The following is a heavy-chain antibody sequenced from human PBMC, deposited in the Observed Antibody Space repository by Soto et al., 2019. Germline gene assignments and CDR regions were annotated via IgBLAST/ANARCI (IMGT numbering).Heavy chain of an antibody. D-gene: IGHD6-19*01. J-gene: IGHJ5*02. Sequence: GGSVKVSCQAFGGTFSSYAIRWVRPAPGKAFGWMVGIIPFFGTANYALKFQGRVTITADESTSTAYMELSSLRSEDTAVYYCVRDESLRAVAGRGSFDPWGQGTLVTVSS. CDR1: GGTFSSYA. V-gene: IGHV1-69*13. CDR3: VRDESLRAVAGRGSFDP. CDR2: IIPFFGTA.